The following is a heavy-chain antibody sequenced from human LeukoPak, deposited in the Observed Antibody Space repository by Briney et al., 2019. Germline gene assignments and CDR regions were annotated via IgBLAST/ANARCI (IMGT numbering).Heavy chain of an antibody. CDR3: ARSSITIFGVVIGGY. V-gene: IGHV1-2*02. CDR2: INPNSGGT. J-gene: IGHJ4*02. CDR1: GCTFTGYY. D-gene: IGHD3-3*01. Sequence: ASVKVSCKASGCTFTGYYMHWVRQAPGQGLEWMGWINPNSGGTNYAQKFQGRVTMTRDTTISTAYMELSGLSSDEAAVYYCARSSITIFGVVIGGYWGQGTLVTVSS.